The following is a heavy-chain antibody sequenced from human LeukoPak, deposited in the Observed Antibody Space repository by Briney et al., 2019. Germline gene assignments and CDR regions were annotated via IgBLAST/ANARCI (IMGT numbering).Heavy chain of an antibody. CDR1: GFTFTTAW. CDR3: ITHPGDYASH. D-gene: IGHD2-2*01. CDR2: SKSKNNGGTT. Sequence: GGSLRLSCAASGFTFTTAWMSWVRQAPGQGLEWVARSKSKNNGGTTDYAAPVKGRFTISRDDSKNTLYLQMNSLKSEDTAVYYCITHPGDYASHWGQGTLVTVSS. V-gene: IGHV3-15*01. J-gene: IGHJ4*02.